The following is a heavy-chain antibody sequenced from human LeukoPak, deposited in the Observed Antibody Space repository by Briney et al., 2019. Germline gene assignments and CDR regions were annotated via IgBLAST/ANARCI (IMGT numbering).Heavy chain of an antibody. Sequence: GGSLRLSCAASGFTFGSYSMNWVRQAPRKGLEWVSSINSGSSHTYYADSVKGRFTISRDNAKNSLYLQMNSLRAEDTAVYFCARGPMVRGPDYWGQGTLVTVSS. CDR1: GFTFGSYS. CDR2: INSGSSHT. D-gene: IGHD3-10*01. CDR3: ARGPMVRGPDY. V-gene: IGHV3-21*01. J-gene: IGHJ4*02.